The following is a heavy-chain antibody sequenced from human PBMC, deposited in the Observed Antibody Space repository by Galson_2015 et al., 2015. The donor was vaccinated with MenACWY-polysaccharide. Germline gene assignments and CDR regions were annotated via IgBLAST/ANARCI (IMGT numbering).Heavy chain of an antibody. CDR1: GFTFSNAW. CDR2: IKSKTDGGTA. J-gene: IGHJ4*02. CDR3: TTGSILVFTGGEDY. V-gene: IGHV3-15*01. Sequence: SLRLSCAASGFTFSNAWMSWVRQAPGKGLEWVGRIKSKTDGGTANYSAPVKGRFTISRDDSKNTLFLQMNSLKIEDTAVYYCTTGSILVFTGGEDYWGQGSLVTVSS. D-gene: IGHD3-22*01.